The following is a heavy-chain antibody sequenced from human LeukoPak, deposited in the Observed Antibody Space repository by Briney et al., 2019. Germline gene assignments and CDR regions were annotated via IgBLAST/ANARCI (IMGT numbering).Heavy chain of an antibody. CDR1: GFTFRDFA. Sequence: GGSLRLSCEASGFTFRDFAMSWVRQAPGKGLEWVSAISGDAHSTYYADSLKGRFTISRDNSKNTLYLQMNSLRAADTATYFCVKDAPLPFDFWGQGALVIVSS. CDR2: ISGDAHST. CDR3: VKDAPLPFDF. V-gene: IGHV3-23*01. J-gene: IGHJ4*02.